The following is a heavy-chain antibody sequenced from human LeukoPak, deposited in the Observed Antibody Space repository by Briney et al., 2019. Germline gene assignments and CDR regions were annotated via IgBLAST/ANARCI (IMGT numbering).Heavy chain of an antibody. CDR1: GFTFSSYS. V-gene: IGHV3-21*01. Sequence: GGSLRLSCAASGFTFSSYSMNWVRQAPGKGLEWVSSISSSSAYIYYADSVKGRFTISRDNGKNSLYLQMNNLRAEDTAVYYCARADLEWRHLYYFDYWGQGTLVTVSS. CDR3: ARADLEWRHLYYFDY. D-gene: IGHD3-3*01. CDR2: ISSSSAYI. J-gene: IGHJ4*02.